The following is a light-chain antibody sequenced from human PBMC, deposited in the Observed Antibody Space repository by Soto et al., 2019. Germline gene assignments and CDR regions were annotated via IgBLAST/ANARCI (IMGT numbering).Light chain of an antibody. V-gene: IGKV1-39*01. CDR2: AAS. Sequence: DLQMTQSPSSLSASVGDRVTITCRACQSISSYLNWYQQKPGKAPKLLIYAASSLESGVPSRFSGSGSGTEFTLTISILQPEDFATYYCQQSYSTPRTFGQGTKVEIK. CDR3: QQSYSTPRT. J-gene: IGKJ1*01. CDR1: QSISSY.